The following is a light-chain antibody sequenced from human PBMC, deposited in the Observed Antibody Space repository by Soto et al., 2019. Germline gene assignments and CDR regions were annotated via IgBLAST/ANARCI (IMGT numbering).Light chain of an antibody. CDR2: GAS. Sequence: EIVLTQSPVTLSLSPGEIATLSCSASQSVSSNLAWYQQKPGQAPRLLIYGASTRATGIPARFSGSGSGTEFTLTISSLQSEDFAVYYCQQYNNWPPWKFGQGTKVDIK. V-gene: IGKV3-15*01. J-gene: IGKJ1*01. CDR1: QSVSSN. CDR3: QQYNNWPPWK.